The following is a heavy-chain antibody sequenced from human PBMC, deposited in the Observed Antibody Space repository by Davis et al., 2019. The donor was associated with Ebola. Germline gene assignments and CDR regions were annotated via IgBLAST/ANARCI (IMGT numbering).Heavy chain of an antibody. CDR3: SRDPWADPFDI. Sequence: ASVKVSCKASGYKFSDYGISWVRQAPGQGLEWVGWSSTSNGNTHYAQKLQDRVTMSTDTSTTTAYMELRRLGSDDTAMYYCSRDPWADPFDIWGQGTLVTVSS. V-gene: IGHV1-18*01. J-gene: IGHJ3*02. CDR1: GYKFSDYG. CDR2: SSTSNGNT. D-gene: IGHD7-27*01.